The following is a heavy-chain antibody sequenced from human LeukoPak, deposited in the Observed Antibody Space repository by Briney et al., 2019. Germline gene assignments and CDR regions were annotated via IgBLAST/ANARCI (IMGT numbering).Heavy chain of an antibody. Sequence: SETLSLTCTVSGGSISSYYWSWIRQPPGKGLEWIGYIFYSGSTNYNPSLKSRVTISVDTSKNQFSLNLSSVTAADTAVYYCARGARGSYSYWGQGTLVTVSS. D-gene: IGHD1-26*01. CDR1: GGSISSYY. V-gene: IGHV4-59*08. CDR2: IFYSGST. J-gene: IGHJ4*02. CDR3: ARGARGSYSY.